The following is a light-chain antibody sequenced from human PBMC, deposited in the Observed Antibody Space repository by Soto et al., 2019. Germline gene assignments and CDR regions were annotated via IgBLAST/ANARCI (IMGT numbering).Light chain of an antibody. CDR1: QDINSR. J-gene: IGKJ1*01. Sequence: DIQMTQSPSSVSASVGDTVTITCRASQDINSRLAWFQQQPGRPPKYVIQAATMLQSGFPSRFAGSGSGRDFTLTIHTLQPEDSATYYCLQVANFPRTFGQGTKVV. CDR3: LQVANFPRT. CDR2: AAT. V-gene: IGKV1-12*01.